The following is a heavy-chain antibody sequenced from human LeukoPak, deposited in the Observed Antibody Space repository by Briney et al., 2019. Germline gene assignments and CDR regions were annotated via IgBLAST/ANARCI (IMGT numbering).Heavy chain of an antibody. Sequence: SETLSLTCTVSGGSISGSYGSWIRQPAGKGLEWIGRMYSSGTTNHNPSINSRVAMSIDTSRNRFSLKLSSVTAADTAVYYCAKDGANWFGPWGQGTLVTVSS. CDR1: GGSISGSY. V-gene: IGHV4-4*07. CDR2: MYSSGTT. D-gene: IGHD3-16*01. CDR3: AKDGANWFGP. J-gene: IGHJ5*02.